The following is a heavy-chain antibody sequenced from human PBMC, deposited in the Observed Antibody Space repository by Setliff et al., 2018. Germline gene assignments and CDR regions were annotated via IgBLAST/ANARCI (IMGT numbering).Heavy chain of an antibody. D-gene: IGHD3-22*01. J-gene: IGHJ4*02. V-gene: IGHV3-66*01. CDR1: GFTVSSNY. CDR3: ARGPVMIVATGYFDY. CDR2: IYSGGST. Sequence: GGSLRLSCAASGFTVSSNYMSWVRQAPGKGLEWVSVIYSGGSTYYADSVKGRFTISRDNSKSTLYLQMHSLRAEDTAVYYCARGPVMIVATGYFDYWGQGTLVTVS.